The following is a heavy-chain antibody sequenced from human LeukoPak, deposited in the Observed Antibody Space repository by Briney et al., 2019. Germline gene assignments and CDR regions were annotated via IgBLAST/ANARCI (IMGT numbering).Heavy chain of an antibody. Sequence: PGGSLRLSCAAYGFTFSDYYMSWIRQAPGKGLEWVSYISSSSSYTNYADSVKGRFTISRDNAKNSLYLQMNSLRAEDTAVYYCARETVHYGMDFWGKGTTVTVSS. D-gene: IGHD2-21*02. CDR1: GFTFSDYY. CDR3: ARETVHYGMDF. J-gene: IGHJ6*04. V-gene: IGHV3-11*06. CDR2: ISSSSSYT.